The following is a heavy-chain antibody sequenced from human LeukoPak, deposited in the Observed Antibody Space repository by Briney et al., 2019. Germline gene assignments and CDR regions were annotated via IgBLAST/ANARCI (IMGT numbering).Heavy chain of an antibody. CDR2: ISGSGGGT. D-gene: IGHD6-19*01. CDR3: AKEPTVAGSVPWFDP. V-gene: IGHV3-23*01. Sequence: GGSLRLSCAASGFTFSSYAMSWVRQALGKGLEWVSDISGSGGGTYYADSVKGRFTISRDNSKNTLYLQMNSLRAEDTAVYYCAKEPTVAGSVPWFDPWGQGTLVTVS. J-gene: IGHJ5*02. CDR1: GFTFSSYA.